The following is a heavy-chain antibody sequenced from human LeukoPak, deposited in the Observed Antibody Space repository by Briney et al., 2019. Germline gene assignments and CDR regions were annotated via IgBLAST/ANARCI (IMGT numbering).Heavy chain of an antibody. V-gene: IGHV5-10-1*01. CDR2: IDPSDSYT. CDR3: ARHFGAGYYGSGSYYNLDY. CDR1: GYSFTSYW. D-gene: IGHD3-10*01. Sequence: GESLKISCKGSGYSFTSYWISWVRQMPGKGLEWMGRIDPSDSYTNYSPSFQGHVTISADKSISTAYLQWSSLKASDTAMYYCARHFGAGYYGSGSYYNLDYWGQGTLVTVSS. J-gene: IGHJ4*02.